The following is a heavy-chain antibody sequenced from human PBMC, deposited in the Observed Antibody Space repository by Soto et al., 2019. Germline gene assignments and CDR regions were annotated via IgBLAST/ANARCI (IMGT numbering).Heavy chain of an antibody. Sequence: LQPGGGVVQPGESLRLSCAASGFSLRDHALSWVRQAAGGGLEWVSGISGSEDRTNYADFVRGRFISSKDRAKNTLYLDMSGLRVDDTAVYFCGRTYTGGWGQGTLVTVSS. CDR3: GRTYTGG. CDR2: ISGSEDRT. D-gene: IGHD3-10*01. V-gene: IGHV3-23*01. J-gene: IGHJ4*02. CDR1: GFSLRDHA.